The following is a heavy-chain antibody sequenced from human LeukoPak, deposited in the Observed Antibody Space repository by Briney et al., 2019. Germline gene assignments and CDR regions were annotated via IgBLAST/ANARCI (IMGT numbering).Heavy chain of an antibody. CDR1: GLTVSSNY. CDR3: ARDTYGDYYFDY. D-gene: IGHD4-17*01. Sequence: PGGSLRPSCAASGLTVSSNYMSWVRQAPGKGLEWVSVIYSGGSTYYADSVKGRFTISRDNSKNTLYLQMNSLRAEDTAVYYCARDTYGDYYFDYWGQGTLVTVSS. CDR2: IYSGGST. J-gene: IGHJ4*02. V-gene: IGHV3-53*01.